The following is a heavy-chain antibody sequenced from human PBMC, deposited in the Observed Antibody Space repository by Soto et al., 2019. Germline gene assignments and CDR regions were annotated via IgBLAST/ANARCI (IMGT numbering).Heavy chain of an antibody. CDR1: GYTFTSYG. CDR3: ARVGYCSSTSCYGEDYYYYMDV. J-gene: IGHJ6*03. D-gene: IGHD2-2*01. CDR2: ISAYNGNT. V-gene: IGHV1-18*01. Sequence: QVQLVQSGAEVKKPGASVKVSCKASGYTFTSYGISWVRQAPGQGLEWMGWISAYNGNTNYAQKLQDRVTMTTDTSTSTAYMELRSLRSDDTAVYYCARVGYCSSTSCYGEDYYYYMDVWGKGTTVTVSS.